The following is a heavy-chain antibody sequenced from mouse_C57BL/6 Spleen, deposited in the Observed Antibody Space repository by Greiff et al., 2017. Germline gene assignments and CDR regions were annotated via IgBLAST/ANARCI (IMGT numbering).Heavy chain of an antibody. J-gene: IGHJ4*01. CDR1: GFTFSSYT. CDR2: ISGGGGNT. CDR3: ARRDGTDAMDY. V-gene: IGHV5-9*01. Sequence: EVQRVESGGGLVKPGGSLKLSCAASGFTFSSYTMSWVRQTPEKRLEWVATISGGGGNTYYPDSVKGRFTISRDNAKNTLYLQMSSLRSEDTALYYCARRDGTDAMDYWGQGTSVTVSS. D-gene: IGHD4-1*01.